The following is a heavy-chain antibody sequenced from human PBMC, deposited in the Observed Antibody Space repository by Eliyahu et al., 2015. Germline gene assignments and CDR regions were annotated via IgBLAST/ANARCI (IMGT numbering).Heavy chain of an antibody. CDR3: ARGDSVSTWYGDF. CDR1: GGSLTGYS. V-gene: IGHV4-34*01. D-gene: IGHD6-13*01. J-gene: IGHJ4*02. CDR2: ISYSGIT. Sequence: QVQLQQWGPGLLKPSETLSLTCAVYGGSLTGYSWNWIRQPPGKGLEWIGDISYSGITNYNPALKRRVTISLHTSKNQFSLKLDSVTAADTAVYFCARGDSVSTWYGDFWGQGSLITVSS.